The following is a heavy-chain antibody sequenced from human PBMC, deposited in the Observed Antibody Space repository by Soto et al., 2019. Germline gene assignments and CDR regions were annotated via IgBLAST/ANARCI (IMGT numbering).Heavy chain of an antibody. V-gene: IGHV1-69*13. CDR1: GGTFRRYT. D-gene: IGHD3-22*01. J-gene: IGHJ4*02. CDR3: ARDGTLYDSRAYYYLY. CDR2: ITPMFGTP. Sequence: GASVKVSFKASGGTFRRYTITWVRQAPGQGLEWMGGITPMFGTPNYAQKFRGRVTITADESTSTAYMELSSLRSEDTAMYFCARDGTLYDSRAYYYLYWGQGTLVTVSS.